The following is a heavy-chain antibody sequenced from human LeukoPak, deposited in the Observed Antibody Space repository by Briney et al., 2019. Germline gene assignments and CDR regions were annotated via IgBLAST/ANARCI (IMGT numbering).Heavy chain of an antibody. V-gene: IGHV4-31*03. CDR2: IYCSGST. CDR1: GGSISSGGYY. J-gene: IGHJ4*02. Sequence: SQTLSLTCTVSGGSISSGGYYWSWIRQHPGKGLEWIGYIYCSGSTYYNPSLKSRVTISVDTSKNQFSLKLSSVTAADTAVYYCARDSYDYVWGSYRYFDYWGQGTLVTVSS. CDR3: ARDSYDYVWGSYRYFDY. D-gene: IGHD3-16*02.